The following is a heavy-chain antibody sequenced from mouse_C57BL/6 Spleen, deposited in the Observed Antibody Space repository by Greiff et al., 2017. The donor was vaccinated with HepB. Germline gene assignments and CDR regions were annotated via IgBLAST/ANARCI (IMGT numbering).Heavy chain of an antibody. CDR1: GYTFTSYW. V-gene: IGHV1-53*01. CDR3: ARSWDGYYPYYAMDY. CDR2: INPSNGGT. D-gene: IGHD2-3*01. J-gene: IGHJ4*01. Sequence: VQLQQSGTELVKPGASVKLSCKASGYTFTSYWMHWVKQRPGQGLEWIGNINPSNGGTNYNEKFKSKATLTVDKSSSTAYMQLSSLTSEDSAVYYCARSWDGYYPYYAMDYWGQGTSVTVSS.